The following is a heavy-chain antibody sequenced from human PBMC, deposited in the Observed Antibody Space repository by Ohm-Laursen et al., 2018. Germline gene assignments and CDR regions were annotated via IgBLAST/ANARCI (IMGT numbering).Heavy chain of an antibody. Sequence: ASVKVSCKASGYSFTSYGISWVRQAPGQGLEWMGWISPYNGNTQYAQKVQGRVTVTTDTSTSTAYMELRSLRSDDTAVYYCARTPYYDGSGSFDYWGQGTLVTVSS. CDR2: ISPYNGNT. V-gene: IGHV1-18*01. J-gene: IGHJ4*02. CDR1: GYSFTSYG. D-gene: IGHD3-10*01. CDR3: ARTPYYDGSGSFDY.